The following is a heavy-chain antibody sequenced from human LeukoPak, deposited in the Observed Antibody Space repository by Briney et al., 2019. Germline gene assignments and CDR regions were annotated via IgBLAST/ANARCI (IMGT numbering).Heavy chain of an antibody. V-gene: IGHV1-2*02. CDR2: INPNSGGT. J-gene: IGHJ6*03. Sequence: GASVKVSCKASGYTFTGYYMHWVRQAPGQGLEWMGWINPNSGGTNYVQKFQGRVTMTRDTSISTAYMELSRLRSDDTAVYYCARKLGYCSSTSCPYYMDVWGKGTTVTVSS. D-gene: IGHD2-2*01. CDR3: ARKLGYCSSTSCPYYMDV. CDR1: GYTFTGYY.